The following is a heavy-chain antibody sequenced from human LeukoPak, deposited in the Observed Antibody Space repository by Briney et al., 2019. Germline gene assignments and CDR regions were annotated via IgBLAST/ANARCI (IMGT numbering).Heavy chain of an antibody. Sequence: VASVKVSCKASGYTFTGYYMHWVRQAPGQGLEWMGWINPDSGGTNYAQKLQGRVTMTTDTSTSTAYMELRSLRSDDTAVYYCAREEDQVDAFDIWGQGTMVTVSS. CDR1: GYTFTGYY. J-gene: IGHJ3*02. D-gene: IGHD2-2*01. V-gene: IGHV1-2*02. CDR2: INPDSGGT. CDR3: AREEDQVDAFDI.